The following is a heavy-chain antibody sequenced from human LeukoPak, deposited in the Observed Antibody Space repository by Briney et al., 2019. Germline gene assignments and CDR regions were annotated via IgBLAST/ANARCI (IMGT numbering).Heavy chain of an antibody. CDR1: GFTFSSYG. V-gene: IGHV3-30*03. CDR2: ISYDGSNK. D-gene: IGHD6-6*01. J-gene: IGHJ3*02. CDR3: AGPKSSIAHEGSDAFDI. Sequence: GGSLRLSCAASGFTFSSYGMHWVRQAPGKGLEWVAVISYDGSNKYYADSVKGRFTISRDNSKNTLYLQMNSLRAEDTAVYYCAGPKSSIAHEGSDAFDIWGQGTMVTVSS.